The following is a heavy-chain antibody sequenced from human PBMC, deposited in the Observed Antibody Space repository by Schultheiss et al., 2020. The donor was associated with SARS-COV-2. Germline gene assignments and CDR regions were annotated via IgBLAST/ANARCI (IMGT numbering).Heavy chain of an antibody. CDR3: ARHRSGRGYFDY. CDR2: IYTSGST. J-gene: IGHJ4*02. V-gene: IGHV4-59*10. Sequence: SETLSLTCAVYGGSFSGYYWSWIRQPPGKGLEWIGRIYTSGSTNYNPSLKSRVTISVDTPKNQFSLKLSSVTAADTAVYYCARHRSGRGYFDYWGQGTLVTVSS. D-gene: IGHD3-10*01. CDR1: GGSFSGYY.